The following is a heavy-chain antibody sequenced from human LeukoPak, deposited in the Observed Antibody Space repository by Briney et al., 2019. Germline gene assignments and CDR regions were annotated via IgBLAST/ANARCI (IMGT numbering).Heavy chain of an antibody. Sequence: GASVKVSCKASGYTFTSYGISWVRQAPGQGLEWMGGIIPIFGTANYAQTFQGRVTITADESTSTAYMELSSLISEDTAVYYCAIPGEDAIDYWGQGTLVTVSS. V-gene: IGHV1-69*13. CDR3: AIPGEDAIDY. CDR1: GYTFTSYG. D-gene: IGHD3-10*01. J-gene: IGHJ4*02. CDR2: IIPIFGTA.